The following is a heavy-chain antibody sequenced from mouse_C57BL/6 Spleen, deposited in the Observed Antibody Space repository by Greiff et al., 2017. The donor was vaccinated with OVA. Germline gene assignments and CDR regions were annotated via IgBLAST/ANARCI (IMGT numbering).Heavy chain of an antibody. J-gene: IGHJ3*01. V-gene: IGHV5-17*01. Sequence: EVQLVESGGGLVKPGGSLKLSCAASGFTFSDYGMHWVRQAPEKGLEWVAYISSGSSTIYYADTVKGRFTISRDNAKNTLFLQMTSLRSEDTAMYYCAEGNYYGSSYGFAYWGQGTQVTVSA. CDR2: ISSGSSTI. D-gene: IGHD1-1*01. CDR3: AEGNYYGSSYGFAY. CDR1: GFTFSDYG.